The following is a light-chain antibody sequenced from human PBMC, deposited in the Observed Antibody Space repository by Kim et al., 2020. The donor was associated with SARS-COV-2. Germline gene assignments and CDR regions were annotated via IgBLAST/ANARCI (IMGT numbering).Light chain of an antibody. CDR3: KQYGASPWT. J-gene: IGKJ1*01. CDR2: AAS. V-gene: IGKV3-20*01. Sequence: SPGERATCSCRATRSIRDNCLAWYQQKPGQAPRLLIYAASSRATGIPDRFSGSGSGTDFTLTIGRLEPEDFAVYYCKQYGASPWTFGQGTKVDIK. CDR1: RSIRDNC.